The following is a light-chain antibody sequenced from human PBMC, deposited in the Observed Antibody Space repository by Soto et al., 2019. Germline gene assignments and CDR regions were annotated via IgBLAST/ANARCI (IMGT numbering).Light chain of an antibody. CDR1: SSNLGAGYD. J-gene: IGLJ3*02. Sequence: QSALTQPPSVSGAPGQRVTLSCTGNSSNLGAGYDVHWYKQVPGAAPKLVIFGNRNRPSGVPERFSGSKSGTSASLAITGLQAEDEADYYCQAYDYSLTASVFGGETKLTVL. CDR3: QAYDYSLTASV. CDR2: GNR. V-gene: IGLV1-40*01.